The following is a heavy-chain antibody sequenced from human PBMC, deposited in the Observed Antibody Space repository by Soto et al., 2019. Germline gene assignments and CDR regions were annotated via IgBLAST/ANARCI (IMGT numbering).Heavy chain of an antibody. D-gene: IGHD6-13*01. CDR1: GVSISSGGYY. CDR2: IYYSGST. J-gene: IGHJ6*02. V-gene: IGHV4-31*03. Sequence: SETLSLTCTVSGVSISSGGYYWSWIRQHPGKGLEWIGYIYYSGSTYYNPSLKSRVTISVDTSKNQFSLKLSSVTAADTAVYYCARDRGIAAAGTRYYYYYGMDVWGQGTTVTVSS. CDR3: ARDRGIAAAGTRYYYYYGMDV.